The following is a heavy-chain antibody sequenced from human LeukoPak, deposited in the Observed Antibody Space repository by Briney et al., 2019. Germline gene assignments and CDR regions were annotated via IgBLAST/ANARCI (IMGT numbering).Heavy chain of an antibody. Sequence: PSETLSLTCTVSGGSISSSSYYWGWIRQPPGKGLEWIGIIYYSGSTYYNPSLKSRLTISVDTSKNQFSLKLSSVTATDAAVYYCARRGYCSSTSCYEYWFDPWGQGTLVTVSS. CDR2: IYYSGST. J-gene: IGHJ5*02. V-gene: IGHV4-39*01. CDR3: ARRGYCSSTSCYEYWFDP. CDR1: GGSISSSSYY. D-gene: IGHD2-2*01.